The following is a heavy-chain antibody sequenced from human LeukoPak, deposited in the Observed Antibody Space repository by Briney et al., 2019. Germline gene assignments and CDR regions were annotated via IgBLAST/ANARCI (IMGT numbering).Heavy chain of an antibody. J-gene: IGHJ4*01. D-gene: IGHD5-12*01. CDR2: VYSGGRT. CDR3: AGAYSDYNFIFDY. CDR1: GGTITRYY. V-gene: IGHV4-59*01. Sequence: SETLSLTCTVSGGTITRYYWSWIRQFAGKGLEWIGFVYSGGRTSYDPSLEGRVTISLDTFNNQFSLKLSSVTAADTAIYYCAGAYSDYNFIFDYWGHGRLVTVSS.